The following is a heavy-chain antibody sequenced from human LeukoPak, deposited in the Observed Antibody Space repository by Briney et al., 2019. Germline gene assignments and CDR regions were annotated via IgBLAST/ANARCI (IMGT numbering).Heavy chain of an antibody. CDR1: GFTFSSYW. CDR3: ASYRITNDGVLN. J-gene: IGHJ4*02. V-gene: IGHV3-74*01. Sequence: GGSLRLSCAASGFTFSSYWMHWVRQAPGKGLVWVSRINSDGSSTSYADSVKGRFTISRDNAKNTLYLQMNSLRAEDTAVYYCASYRITNDGVLNWGQGTLVTVSS. D-gene: IGHD3-3*01. CDR2: INSDGSST.